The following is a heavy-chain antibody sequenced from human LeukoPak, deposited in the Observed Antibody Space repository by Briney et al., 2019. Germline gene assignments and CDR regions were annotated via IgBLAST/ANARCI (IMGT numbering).Heavy chain of an antibody. Sequence: PSETLSLTCTVSGVSVSSYYWHWIRQSPGKGLEWIGFVYTSGITNYNPSLKSRLTISLDTSKNQFSLKLTSVTAADSAVYYCARHAQQLVRNPYFYSMDLWPTGTTVTVSS. V-gene: IGHV4-4*08. CDR1: GVSVSSYY. J-gene: IGHJ6*03. D-gene: IGHD6-6*01. CDR2: VYTSGIT. CDR3: ARHAQQLVRNPYFYSMDL.